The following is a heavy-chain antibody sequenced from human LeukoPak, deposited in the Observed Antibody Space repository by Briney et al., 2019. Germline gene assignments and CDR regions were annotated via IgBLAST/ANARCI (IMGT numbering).Heavy chain of an antibody. Sequence: PSETLSLTCTVSGGSISPYYWAWFRQPPGQGLKYIGDIYHTGTTSYSPSLQSRVTISLDTSQNQFSLRLSSVTAADTAVYYCARVAYCGGDCYYSGAFDIWGQGTMVTVSS. J-gene: IGHJ3*02. CDR2: IYHTGTT. CDR1: GGSISPYY. V-gene: IGHV4-59*12. D-gene: IGHD2-21*02. CDR3: ARVAYCGGDCYYSGAFDI.